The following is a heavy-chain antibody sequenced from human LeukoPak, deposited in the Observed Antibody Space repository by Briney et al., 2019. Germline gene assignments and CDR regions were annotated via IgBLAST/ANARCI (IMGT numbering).Heavy chain of an antibody. Sequence: GSLRLSCTASGFTFGDYAMSWFRQAPGKNLEWIGFIRSKVYGGTTEYAASVKGRFTISRDDSTSVAYLQMNSLTADDTAVYYCTRDKLVASDDKYYFDFWGQGTLVTVSS. J-gene: IGHJ4*02. D-gene: IGHD5-12*01. CDR3: TRDKLVASDDKYYFDF. CDR2: IRSKVYGGTT. V-gene: IGHV3-49*03. CDR1: GFTFGDYA.